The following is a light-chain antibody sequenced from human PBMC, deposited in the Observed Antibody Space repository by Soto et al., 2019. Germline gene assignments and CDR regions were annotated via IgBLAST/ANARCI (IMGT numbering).Light chain of an antibody. V-gene: IGKV1-12*01. J-gene: IGKJ4*01. CDR1: QGISSW. CDR2: AAS. Sequence: DIQMPPSPSSVSTSVVDRGTITCRGSQGISSWLAWYQQKPGKAPKLLIYAASSVQSGVPSRFSRSGSGTDFTLTISILQPEDFATFYCQQANSFPLTFGGGTKVDIK. CDR3: QQANSFPLT.